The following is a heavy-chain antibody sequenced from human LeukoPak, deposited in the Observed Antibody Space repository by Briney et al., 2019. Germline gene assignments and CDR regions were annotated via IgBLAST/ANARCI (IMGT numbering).Heavy chain of an antibody. V-gene: IGHV1-2*06. CDR2: INPNSGGT. Sequence: ASVKVSCKASGYTFTGYYMNWVRQAPGQGPEWMGRINPNSGGTNYAQRFQGRVTMTRDTSISTAYMELSRLRSDDTAVYYCATNIEPYSSSSTFDYWGQGTLVTVSS. CDR3: ATNIEPYSSSSTFDY. D-gene: IGHD6-6*01. J-gene: IGHJ4*02. CDR1: GYTFTGYY.